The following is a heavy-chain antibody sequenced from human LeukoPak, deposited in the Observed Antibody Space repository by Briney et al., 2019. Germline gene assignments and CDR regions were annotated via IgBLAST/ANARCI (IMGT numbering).Heavy chain of an antibody. CDR1: GDSISSGDYY. Sequence: PSQTLSLTCTVSGDSISSGDYYWGWLRQPPGKDLEWFGYIYHSGRRYNNPSHKTRVSISKDASKNQFSLKLISVTAADTAIYFCARAMGWPKGSGTFYYYYGLDVWGQGTTVTVSS. CDR3: ARAMGWPKGSGTFYYYYGLDV. CDR2: IYHSGRR. J-gene: IGHJ6*02. V-gene: IGHV4-30-4*01. D-gene: IGHD3-10*01.